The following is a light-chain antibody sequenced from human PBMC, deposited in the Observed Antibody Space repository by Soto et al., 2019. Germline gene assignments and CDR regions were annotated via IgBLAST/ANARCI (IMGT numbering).Light chain of an antibody. CDR3: SSYTPTTTPVV. Sequence: QSVLTQPASLSGSPGQSITISCTGSSSDVGSYNYVSWYQVQPGKAPRLMIYDVSDRPSGVSNRFSGSKSGNTASLTISGLQADDEGDYYCSSYTPTTTPVVFGGGTKVTVL. V-gene: IGLV2-14*03. CDR1: SSDVGSYNY. J-gene: IGLJ2*01. CDR2: DVS.